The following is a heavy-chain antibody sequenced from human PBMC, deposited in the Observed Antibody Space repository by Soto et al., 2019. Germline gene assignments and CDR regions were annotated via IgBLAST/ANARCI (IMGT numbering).Heavy chain of an antibody. Sequence: QVQLVQSGAEVKKPGASVKVSCKASGYTFTRSGISWVRQAPGQGPEGMGWISSYNGDTNYPQTLEVRLIMTTDTSTSTAYMELRSLRSDDTAVYYCAREGVAPYYYSGMYVWGQGTPVTVSS. CDR2: ISSYNGDT. CDR3: AREGVAPYYYSGMYV. V-gene: IGHV1-18*01. CDR1: GYTFTRSG. J-gene: IGHJ6*02. D-gene: IGHD5-12*01.